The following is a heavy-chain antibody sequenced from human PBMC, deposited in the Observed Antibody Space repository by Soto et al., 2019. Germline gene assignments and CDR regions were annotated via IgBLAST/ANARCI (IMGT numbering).Heavy chain of an antibody. CDR3: ARDPSPDSSGWYYFDY. D-gene: IGHD6-19*01. Sequence: GGSLRLSCAASGFTFKTYNMNWVRQAPGKGLEWVSYIGTSGTPVYYADSVKGRFTISRDNAKNSLFLQMHSLRDEDTALYFCARDPSPDSSGWYYFDYWGKGALVTVSS. CDR1: GFTFKTYN. V-gene: IGHV3-48*02. J-gene: IGHJ4*02. CDR2: IGTSGTPV.